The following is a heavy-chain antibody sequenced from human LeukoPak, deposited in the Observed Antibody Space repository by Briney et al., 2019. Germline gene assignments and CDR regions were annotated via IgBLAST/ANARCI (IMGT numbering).Heavy chain of an antibody. CDR3: AKGYCSSTSCPIDY. D-gene: IGHD2-2*01. Sequence: GGSLRLSCAASGFTFSSYGMHWVRQAPGKGLEWVAVISYDGSNKYYADSVKGRFTISRDNSKNTLYLQMNSLRAVDTAVYYCAKGYCSSTSCPIDYWGQGTLVTVSS. CDR1: GFTFSSYG. CDR2: ISYDGSNK. J-gene: IGHJ4*02. V-gene: IGHV3-30*18.